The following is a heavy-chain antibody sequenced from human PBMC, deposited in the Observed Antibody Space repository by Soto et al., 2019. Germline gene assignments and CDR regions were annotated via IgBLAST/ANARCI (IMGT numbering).Heavy chain of an antibody. CDR1: GYTLTSYD. CDR3: ARGTRVRGVIIGYYGMDV. D-gene: IGHD3-10*01. CDR2: MNPNSGNT. Sequence: ASVKVSCKASGYTLTSYDFNWVRQATGQGVELMGWMNPNSGNTGYAQKFQGRVTMTRNTSISTAYMELSSLRSEDTAVYYCARGTRVRGVIIGYYGMDVWGQGTTVTVSS. J-gene: IGHJ6*02. V-gene: IGHV1-8*01.